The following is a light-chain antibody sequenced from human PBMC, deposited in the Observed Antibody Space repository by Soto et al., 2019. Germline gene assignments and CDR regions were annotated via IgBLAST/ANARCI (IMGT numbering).Light chain of an antibody. J-gene: IGKJ4*01. V-gene: IGKV1-9*01. Sequence: IQFTQSPSSLSASVGYRFTITCRASQGISSYLAWYQQKPVKAPKLLIYAASTLQSGVPSRFSGSRSGTDFTLTISSLQPEDFATYYCQQLNSYPLTFGGGTTVDIK. CDR1: QGISSY. CDR2: AAS. CDR3: QQLNSYPLT.